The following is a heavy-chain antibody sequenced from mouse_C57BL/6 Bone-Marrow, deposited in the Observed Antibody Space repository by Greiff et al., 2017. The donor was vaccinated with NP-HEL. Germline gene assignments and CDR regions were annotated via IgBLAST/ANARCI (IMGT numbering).Heavy chain of an antibody. CDR3: TRDYYGSSSYYFDY. Sequence: DVQLVESGEGLVKPGGSLKLSCAASGFTFSSYAMSWVRQTPEKRLEWVAYISSGGDYIYYADTVKGRFTISRDNARNTLYLQMSSLKSEDTAMYDCTRDYYGSSSYYFDYWGQGTTLTVSS. D-gene: IGHD1-1*01. V-gene: IGHV5-9-1*02. CDR1: GFTFSSYA. J-gene: IGHJ2*01. CDR2: ISSGGDYI.